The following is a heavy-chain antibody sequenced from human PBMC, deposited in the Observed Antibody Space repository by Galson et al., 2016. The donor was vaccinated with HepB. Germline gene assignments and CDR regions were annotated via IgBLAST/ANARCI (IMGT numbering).Heavy chain of an antibody. Sequence: SLRLSCAASGFTFSTYAMNWVRQAPGRGLVWVSRINTDGSSTTHADSVKGRFTISRDNAKNTLYLQMNSLRAEDTALYYCTRVHREGIAAAGFQIWGQGTLVTVSS. CDR1: GFTFSTYA. D-gene: IGHD6-13*01. J-gene: IGHJ4*02. CDR3: TRVHREGIAAAGFQI. V-gene: IGHV3-74*01. CDR2: INTDGSST.